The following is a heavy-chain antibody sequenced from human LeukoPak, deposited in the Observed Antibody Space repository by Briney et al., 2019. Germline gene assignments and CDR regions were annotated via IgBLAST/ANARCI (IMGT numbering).Heavy chain of an antibody. CDR2: INHSGST. V-gene: IGHV4-34*01. CDR1: DGSLSGYY. J-gene: IGHJ4*02. Sequence: PTETLSLTCAVYDGSLSGYYWGWIRQPPGKGLEWIGEINHSGSTNYNPSLKSRVSISIDTSKNQFSLNLTSVTAADTAVYYCASRGRWGQGTLVTFSS. D-gene: IGHD1-26*01. CDR3: ASRGR.